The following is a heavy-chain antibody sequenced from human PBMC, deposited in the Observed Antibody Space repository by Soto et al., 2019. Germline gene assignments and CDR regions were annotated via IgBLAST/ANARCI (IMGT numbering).Heavy chain of an antibody. CDR3: AKIKLEVSSRWRPHFYLMNF. V-gene: IGHV3-30*18. CDR1: GFSFSHYG. J-gene: IGHJ6*02. Sequence: GGSLRLSCAASGFSFSHYGMHWVRQAPGKGLEWVAVMSYDGSTKYYADSVRGRFTMSRDNSKNTLFLQMNSLRAEDTALYFCAKIKLEVSSRWRPHFYLMNFWAPGTRVTVSS. CDR2: MSYDGSTK. D-gene: IGHD6-19*01.